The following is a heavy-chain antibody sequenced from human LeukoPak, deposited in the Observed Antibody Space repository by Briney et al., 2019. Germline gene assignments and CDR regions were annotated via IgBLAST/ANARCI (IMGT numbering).Heavy chain of an antibody. V-gene: IGHV4-59*01. CDR2: IYYSGST. D-gene: IGHD3-10*01. J-gene: IGHJ4*02. CDR3: ARATRITMVRGVTFDY. Sequence: SETLYLTCTVSGGSISSYYWSWIRQPPGKGLEWIGYIYYSGSTNYNPSLKSRVTISVDTSKNQFSLKLSSVTAADTAVYYCARATRITMVRGVTFDYWGQGTLVTVSS. CDR1: GGSISSYY.